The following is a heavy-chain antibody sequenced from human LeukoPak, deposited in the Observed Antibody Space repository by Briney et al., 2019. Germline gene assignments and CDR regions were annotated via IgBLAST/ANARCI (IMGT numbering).Heavy chain of an antibody. CDR3: AGGRGQVTTFDY. D-gene: IGHD4-17*01. V-gene: IGHV4-38-2*01. CDR2: IYYSGST. Sequence: TSSETLSLTCAVSGYSISSGYYWGWIRQPPGEGLGWIGYIYYSGSTYYNPSLKSRVTISVDTSKNQFSLKLSSVTAADTAVYYCAGGRGQVTTFDYWGQGTLVTVSS. J-gene: IGHJ4*02. CDR1: GYSISSGYY.